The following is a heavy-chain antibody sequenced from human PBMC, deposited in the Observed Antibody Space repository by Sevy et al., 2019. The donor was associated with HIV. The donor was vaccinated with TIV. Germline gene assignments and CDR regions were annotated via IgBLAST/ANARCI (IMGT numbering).Heavy chain of an antibody. CDR2: ISAYNGNT. D-gene: IGHD2-15*01. J-gene: IGHJ3*02. Sequence: ASVKVSCKASGYTFTSYGISWVRQAPGQGLEWMGWISAYNGNTNYAQKLQGRVTMTTDTSTSTAYMELRSLRSDDTAVYYYARGIVVVVAANSDDAFDIWRQGTMVTVSS. CDR3: ARGIVVVVAANSDDAFDI. V-gene: IGHV1-18*01. CDR1: GYTFTSYG.